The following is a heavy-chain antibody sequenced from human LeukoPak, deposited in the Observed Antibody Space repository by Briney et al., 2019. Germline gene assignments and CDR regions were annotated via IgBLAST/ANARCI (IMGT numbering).Heavy chain of an antibody. D-gene: IGHD5-18*01. J-gene: IGHJ4*02. CDR2: IYYSGST. V-gene: IGHV4-39*07. Sequence: PSETLSLTCTVSGGSISSSSYYWGWIRQPPGKGLEWFGSIYYSGSTYYNPSLKSRVTISVDTSKNQFSLKLSSVTAADTAVYYCARDDRPLGYSYGAFDYWGQGTLVTVSS. CDR3: ARDDRPLGYSYGAFDY. CDR1: GGSISSSSYY.